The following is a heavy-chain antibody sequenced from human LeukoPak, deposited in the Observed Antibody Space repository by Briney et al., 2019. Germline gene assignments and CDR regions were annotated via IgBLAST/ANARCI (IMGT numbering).Heavy chain of an antibody. Sequence: PGGSLRLSCAASGFTVSSNYMSWVRQAPGKGLEWVSVIYSGGSTYYADSVKGRFTISRDNSKNTLYLQMNSLRAEDTAVYYCARESSKPGGYFDYWGQGTLVTVSS. CDR3: ARESSKPGGYFDY. CDR2: IYSGGST. CDR1: GFTVSSNY. D-gene: IGHD1-14*01. J-gene: IGHJ4*02. V-gene: IGHV3-66*01.